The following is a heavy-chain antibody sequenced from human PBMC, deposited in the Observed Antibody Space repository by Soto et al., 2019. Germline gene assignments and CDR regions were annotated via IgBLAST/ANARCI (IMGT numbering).Heavy chain of an antibody. Sequence: QVQLVESEGGVVQPGRSLRLSCAASGFTFSSYAMHWVRQAPGKGLEWVAVISYDGSNKYYADSVKGRFTISRDNSKNTLYLQMNSLRAEDTAVYYCARAGIGIVVVPFDYWGQGTLVTVSS. V-gene: IGHV3-30-3*01. D-gene: IGHD3-22*01. CDR2: ISYDGSNK. J-gene: IGHJ4*02. CDR1: GFTFSSYA. CDR3: ARAGIGIVVVPFDY.